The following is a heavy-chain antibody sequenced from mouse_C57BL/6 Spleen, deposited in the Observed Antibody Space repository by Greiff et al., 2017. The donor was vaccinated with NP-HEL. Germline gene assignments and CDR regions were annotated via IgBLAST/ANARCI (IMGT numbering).Heavy chain of an antibody. CDR2: IRSKSSNYAT. V-gene: IGHV10-3*01. Sequence: EVQRVESGGGLVQPKGSLKLSCAASGFTFNTYAMHWVRQAPGKGLEWVARIRSKSSNYATYYADSVKDRFTISRDDSQSMLYLQMNNPKTEDTAMYYCVREGVYDGYFWFAYWGQGTLVTVSA. CDR3: VREGVYDGYFWFAY. J-gene: IGHJ3*01. D-gene: IGHD2-3*01. CDR1: GFTFNTYA.